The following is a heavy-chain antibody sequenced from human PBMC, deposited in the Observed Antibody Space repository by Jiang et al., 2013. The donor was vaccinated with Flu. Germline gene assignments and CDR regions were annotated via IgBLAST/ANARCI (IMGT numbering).Heavy chain of an antibody. V-gene: IGHV1-2*02. J-gene: IGHJ4*02. CDR2: IDPRSGNP. CDR3: ARDGQWGSYFDS. D-gene: IGHD7-27*01. CDR1: GYSFIEYY. Sequence: QSGSELRKPGASVKVSCKASGYSFIEYYIHWVRQAPGQGLEWVGWIDPRSGNPKYIEKFKGRVTMTMDTSTGTAYMELTRLRVDGTAVFYCARDGQWGSYFDSWGQGTLVTVSS.